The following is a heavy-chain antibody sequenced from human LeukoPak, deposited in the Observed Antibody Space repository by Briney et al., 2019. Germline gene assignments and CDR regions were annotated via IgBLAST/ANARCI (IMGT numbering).Heavy chain of an antibody. CDR2: IYHSGST. CDR1: GYSISSGYY. Sequence: SETLSLTCTVSGYSISSGYYWGWIRQPPGKGLEWIGSIYHSGSTYYNPSLKSRVTISVDTSKNQFSLKLSSVTAADTAVYYCASSRRIGYCSGGSCYNWFDPWGQGTLVTVSS. D-gene: IGHD2-15*01. V-gene: IGHV4-38-2*02. J-gene: IGHJ5*02. CDR3: ASSRRIGYCSGGSCYNWFDP.